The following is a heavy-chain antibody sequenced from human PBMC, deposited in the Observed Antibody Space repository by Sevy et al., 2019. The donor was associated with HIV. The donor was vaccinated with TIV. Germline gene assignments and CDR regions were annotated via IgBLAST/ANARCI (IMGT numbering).Heavy chain of an antibody. V-gene: IGHV3-33*08. CDR1: GFSFRSYG. J-gene: IGHJ4*02. Sequence: GGSLRLSCAASGFSFRSYGMHWVRQAPGKGLEWLAVIRHDGTEKFYLESVKDRFTISRDNSRNTMYLQMSSLTADDSDTYVCASDRRAYCSSPNCHESHYWGQGTLV. D-gene: IGHD2-21*01. CDR3: ASDRRAYCSSPNCHESHY. CDR2: IRHDGTEK.